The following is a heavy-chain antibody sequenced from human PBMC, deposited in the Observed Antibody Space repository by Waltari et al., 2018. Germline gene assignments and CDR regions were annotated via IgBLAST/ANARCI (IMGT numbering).Heavy chain of an antibody. CDR2: MNPNSGNT. V-gene: IGHV1-8*01. CDR1: GYTFTSYD. Sequence: QVQLVQSGAEVKKPGASVKVSCKASGYTFTSYDINWVRQATGQGLEWMGWMNPNSGNTGYAQKFQGRVTMTRNTSISTAYMELSSLRSEDTAGYYCARGGGSSWYVYYYYYGMDVWGQGTTVTVSS. CDR3: ARGGGSSWYVYYYYYGMDV. D-gene: IGHD6-13*01. J-gene: IGHJ6*02.